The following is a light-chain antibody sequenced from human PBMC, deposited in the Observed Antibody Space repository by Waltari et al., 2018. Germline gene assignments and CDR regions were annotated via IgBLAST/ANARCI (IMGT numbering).Light chain of an antibody. CDR2: DAS. V-gene: IGKV3-11*01. J-gene: IGKJ4*01. CDR1: QSVNEY. Sequence: EIVLTQSPATLSLSPGERATLSCRASQSVNEYLAWDQQIPGQAPRLLIYDASNRATGIPARFSGSGSGTDFTLTISSLEPEDFAIYYCHVRSNWPPVTFGGGTKVEIK. CDR3: HVRSNWPPVT.